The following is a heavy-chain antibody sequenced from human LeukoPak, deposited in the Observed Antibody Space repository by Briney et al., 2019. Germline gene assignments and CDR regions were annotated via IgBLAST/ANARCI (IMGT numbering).Heavy chain of an antibody. CDR3: VRDHDFSFDY. J-gene: IGHJ4*02. CDR2: ISGGTI. CDR1: GFTFNTYS. Sequence: PGGSLRLSCAASGFTFNTYSMNWVRQAPGKGLEWISYISGGTIYYADSVKGRFTISRDNVGNSLFLQMNSLRDEDTAVYYCVRDHDFSFDYWGQGTLVTVSS. V-gene: IGHV3-48*02. D-gene: IGHD2-21*02.